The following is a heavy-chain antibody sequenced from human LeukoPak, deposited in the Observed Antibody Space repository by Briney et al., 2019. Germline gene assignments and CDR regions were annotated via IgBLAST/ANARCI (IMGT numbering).Heavy chain of an antibody. J-gene: IGHJ4*02. CDR1: GGSINSYY. CDR3: ARQGYSSGWYDSPFDY. Sequence: PSETLSLTCSVSGGSINSYYWSWIRQPPGKGLEWIGYIFYTGTTEYNPSLKSRLTISVDRSMNQFSMKLSSVTAADTAVYYCARQGYSSGWYDSPFDYWGQGTLVTVSS. V-gene: IGHV4-59*08. D-gene: IGHD6-19*01. CDR2: IFYTGTT.